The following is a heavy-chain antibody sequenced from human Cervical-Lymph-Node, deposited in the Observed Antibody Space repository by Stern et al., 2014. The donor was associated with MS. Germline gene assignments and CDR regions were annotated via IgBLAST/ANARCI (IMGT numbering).Heavy chain of an antibody. CDR2: MSFVGGNK. Sequence: VQLLESGGGVVQPGRSLTLSCAASGFSLSNSGMHWVRQAPGKGLGWLAVMSFVGGNKKYGDSVKGRFSISRDMANNTLFLQMNSLRPEDTAVYYCMGVGDAMHVWGQGTTVIVSS. CDR3: MGVGDAMHV. V-gene: IGHV3-30*03. J-gene: IGHJ6*02. CDR1: GFSLSNSG.